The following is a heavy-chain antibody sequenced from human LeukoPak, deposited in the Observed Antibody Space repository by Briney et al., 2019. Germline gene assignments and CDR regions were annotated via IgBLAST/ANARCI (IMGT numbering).Heavy chain of an antibody. D-gene: IGHD3-9*01. J-gene: IGHJ4*02. Sequence: GGSLRLSCAASGFTFSSDWMSWVRQAPGKGLEWVANIKQDGSEKYYVDSVKGRFTISRDNAKNSLYLQMNSLRAEDTAVYYCARDDHDILTGYYVYWGQGTLVTVSS. CDR2: IKQDGSEK. V-gene: IGHV3-7*01. CDR3: ARDDHDILTGYYVY. CDR1: GFTFSSDW.